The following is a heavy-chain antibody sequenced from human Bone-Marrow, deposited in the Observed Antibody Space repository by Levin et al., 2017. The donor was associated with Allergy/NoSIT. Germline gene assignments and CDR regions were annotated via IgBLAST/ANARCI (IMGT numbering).Heavy chain of an antibody. J-gene: IGHJ4*02. CDR2: IKDKTDGGTT. V-gene: IGHV3-15*01. Sequence: GESLKISCVASGMNFSDAWMSWVRQAPGKGLEWVARIKDKTDGGTTDYAAPVKDRFTISRDDSESTVYLLMNSLKVEDTAVYYCTTLGSSRKFDYWGQGALVTVSS. CDR1: GMNFSDAW. D-gene: IGHD3-10*01. CDR3: TTLGSSRKFDY.